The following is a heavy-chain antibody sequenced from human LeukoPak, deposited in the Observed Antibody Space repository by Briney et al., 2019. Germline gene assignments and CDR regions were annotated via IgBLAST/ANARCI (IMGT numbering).Heavy chain of an antibody. J-gene: IGHJ5*02. Sequence: ASVRVSCKASGYTLTSYDINWVRQATGQGLEWMGWMNPNSGNTGYAQKFQGRVTITRNTSISTAYMELSSLRSEDTAVYYCARGVGATRFDPWGQGTLVTVSS. CDR2: MNPNSGNT. CDR1: GYTLTSYD. D-gene: IGHD1-26*01. V-gene: IGHV1-8*03. CDR3: ARGVGATRFDP.